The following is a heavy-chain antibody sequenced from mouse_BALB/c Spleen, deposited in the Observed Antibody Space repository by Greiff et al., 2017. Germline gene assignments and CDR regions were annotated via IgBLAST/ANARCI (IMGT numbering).Heavy chain of an antibody. CDR1: GYSITSDYA. CDR2: ISYSGST. J-gene: IGHJ4*01. V-gene: IGHV3-2*02. CDR3: AREVYAMDY. Sequence: EVQLQQSGPSLVKPSQSLSLTCTVTGYSITSDYAWNWIRQFPGNKLEWMGYISYSGSTSYNPSLKSRISITRDTSKNQFFLQLNSVTTEDTATYYCAREVYAMDYWGQGTSVTVSS.